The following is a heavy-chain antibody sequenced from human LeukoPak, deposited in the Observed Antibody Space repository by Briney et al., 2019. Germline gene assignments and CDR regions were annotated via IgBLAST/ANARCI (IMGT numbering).Heavy chain of an antibody. V-gene: IGHV4-34*01. CDR1: GGSFSGYF. J-gene: IGHJ5*02. CDR2: INRSGST. D-gene: IGHD6-6*01. CDR3: AVSAAALFDP. Sequence: PSETLSLTCAIYGGSFSGYFWSWFRQPPGKGLEWIGEINRSGSTNYNSSLSLKSRVTISVDTSKNQFSLKLSSVTAADTAAYYCAVSAAALFDPWGQGTLVTVSS.